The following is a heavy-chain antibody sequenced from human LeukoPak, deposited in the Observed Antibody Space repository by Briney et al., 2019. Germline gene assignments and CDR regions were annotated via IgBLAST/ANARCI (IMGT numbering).Heavy chain of an antibody. CDR2: ISSSSSYI. J-gene: IGHJ4*02. D-gene: IGHD3-10*01. CDR1: GFTFSSYS. V-gene: IGHV3-21*01. CDR3: ARALVRESDY. Sequence: GGSLRLSXAASGFTFSSYSMNRVGQAPGKGLEWVSSISSSSSYIYYADSVKGRFTISRDNAKNSLYLQMNSLRAEDTAVYYCARALVRESDYWGQGTLVTVSS.